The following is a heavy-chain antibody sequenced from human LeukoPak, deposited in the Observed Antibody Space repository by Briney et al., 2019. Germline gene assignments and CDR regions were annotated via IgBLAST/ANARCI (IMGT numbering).Heavy chain of an antibody. CDR1: GDSISSGAYY. CDR2: IYYSGST. Sequence: SETLSLTFTVSGDSISSGAYYWSWIRQHPGKGLEWIGYIYYSGSTYYNPSLKSRVTVSLDTSKNQFSLYLSSVTAADTAVYYCARREQTAGYFQHWGQGTLVTASS. D-gene: IGHD1/OR15-1a*01. CDR3: ARREQTAGYFQH. J-gene: IGHJ1*01. V-gene: IGHV4-31*03.